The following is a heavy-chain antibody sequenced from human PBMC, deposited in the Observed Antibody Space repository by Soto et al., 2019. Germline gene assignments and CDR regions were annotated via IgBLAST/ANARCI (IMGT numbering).Heavy chain of an antibody. CDR3: VRVVAIPGYPDN. CDR2: IVPIVNTS. D-gene: IGHD5-12*01. J-gene: IGHJ4*02. Sequence: QVQLVQSGAEVRQPASSVKVSCKTSGGTFSSYAISWVRQAPGQGLEWMGGIVPIVNTSTYAQKFQGSVTITAYESTSTAYMELSSLRSDDTAIYYCVRVVAIPGYPDNWGQGTLVTVSS. V-gene: IGHV1-69*12. CDR1: GGTFSSYA.